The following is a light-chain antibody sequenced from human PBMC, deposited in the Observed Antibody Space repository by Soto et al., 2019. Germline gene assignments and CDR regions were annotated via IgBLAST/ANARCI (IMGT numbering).Light chain of an antibody. CDR3: QQYDNWPIT. Sequence: EDVLAQSPGTLSLSTGERATLSCRASQSLANSFIAWYQQKPGQAPRLLIYDASTRATGIPARFSGSGSGTDFTLTITSLEPEDFAVYYCQQYDNWPITFGQGTRLEIK. V-gene: IGKV3-20*01. CDR2: DAS. CDR1: QSLANSF. J-gene: IGKJ5*01.